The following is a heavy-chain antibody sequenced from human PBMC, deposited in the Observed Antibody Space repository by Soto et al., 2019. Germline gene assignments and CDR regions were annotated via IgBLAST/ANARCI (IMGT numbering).Heavy chain of an antibody. CDR2: IKQDGSEK. CDR1: GFTFSSYW. V-gene: IGHV3-7*01. J-gene: IGHJ4*02. D-gene: IGHD3-16*01. Sequence: GGSLRLSCAASGFTFSSYWMSWVRQAPGKGLEWVANIKQDGSEKYYVDSVKGRFTISRDNAKNSLYLQMNSLRAEDTAVYYCARDLGMVARDFDYWGQGTQVTVSS. CDR3: ARDLGMVARDFDY.